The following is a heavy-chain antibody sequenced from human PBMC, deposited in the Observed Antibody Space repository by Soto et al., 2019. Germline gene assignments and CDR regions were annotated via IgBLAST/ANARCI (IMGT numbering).Heavy chain of an antibody. CDR3: ARGRHRNPDY. J-gene: IGHJ4*02. CDR1: GYTFINFG. Sequence: WAAVKVSCKTSGYTFINFGITWVRQAPGQGLEWVGKIRGYNGDTNYAPKLQGRVTMTTDTSTSTAYLELRTLRSDDTAVYYCARGRHRNPDYWGQGTLVTVPS. CDR2: IRGYNGDT. D-gene: IGHD4-4*01. V-gene: IGHV1-18*04.